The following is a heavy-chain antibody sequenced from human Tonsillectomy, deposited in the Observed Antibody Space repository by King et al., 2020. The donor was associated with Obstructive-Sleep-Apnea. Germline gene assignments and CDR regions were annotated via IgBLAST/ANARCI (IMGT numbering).Heavy chain of an antibody. V-gene: IGHV3-21*01. CDR2: ISSSSSYI. Sequence: VQLVESGGGLVKPGGSLRLSCAASGFTFGSYSMNWVRQAPGKGLEWVSSISSSSSYIYYADSVKGRFTISRDNAKNSLYLQMNSLRAEDTAVYYCARGLGYSGYDAFDYWGQGTLVTVSS. CDR3: ARGLGYSGYDAFDY. D-gene: IGHD5-12*01. CDR1: GFTFGSYS. J-gene: IGHJ4*02.